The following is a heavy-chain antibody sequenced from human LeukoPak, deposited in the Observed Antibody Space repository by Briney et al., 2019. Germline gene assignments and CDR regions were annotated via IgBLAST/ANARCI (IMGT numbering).Heavy chain of an antibody. CDR2: ISSSGSYI. J-gene: IGHJ3*02. CDR1: GFIFSSYN. Sequence: GGSLRLSCAASGFIFSSYNMNWVRQTPGKGLEWVSSISSSGSYIYYADSVMGRFAISRDNAKNSLYLQMNSLRAEDTAVYYCARDADIVVVPAAIEDAFDIWGQGTMVTVSS. CDR3: ARDADIVVVPAAIEDAFDI. D-gene: IGHD2-2*01. V-gene: IGHV3-21*01.